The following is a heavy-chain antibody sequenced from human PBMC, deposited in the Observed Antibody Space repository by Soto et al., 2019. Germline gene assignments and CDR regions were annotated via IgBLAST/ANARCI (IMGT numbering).Heavy chain of an antibody. Sequence: PXASLKSSCKGCGYSFTSYWIGWVRQMPGKGLEWMGIIYPGDSDTRYSPSFQGQVTISADKSISTAYLQWSSLKASDTAMYSCARGYNWNDFDYWGQGTMVTVSS. CDR3: ARGYNWNDFDY. D-gene: IGHD1-20*01. V-gene: IGHV5-51*01. CDR2: IYPGDSDT. CDR1: GYSFTSYW. J-gene: IGHJ4*02.